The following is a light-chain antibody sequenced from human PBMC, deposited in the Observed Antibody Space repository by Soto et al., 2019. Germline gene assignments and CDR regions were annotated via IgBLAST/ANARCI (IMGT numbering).Light chain of an antibody. CDR1: QGISSC. Sequence: AIRMTQSPSSLSASTGDRVTITCRASQGISSCLAWYQQKPGKAPKLLIYAASTLQSGVPSRFSGSGSGTDFTLTISCLQSEDFATYYCQQYYSYPRTFGQGTKVDIK. V-gene: IGKV1-8*01. CDR3: QQYYSYPRT. J-gene: IGKJ1*01. CDR2: AAS.